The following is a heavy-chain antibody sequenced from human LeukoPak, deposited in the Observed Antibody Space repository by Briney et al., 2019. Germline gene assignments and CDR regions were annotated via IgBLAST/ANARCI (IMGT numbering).Heavy chain of an antibody. V-gene: IGHV3-30*02. CDR3: AKGAGRDYIWGTSGHRGILDD. D-gene: IGHD3-16*01. Sequence: PGGSLRLSCAASGFTFSSYGMSWVRQAPGKGLEWVAFIRYDGSNKYYADSVKGRFTISRDNSKNTLYLQMNSLRVEDTAVYYCAKGAGRDYIWGTSGHRGILDDWGRGTLVTVSS. CDR1: GFTFSSYG. CDR2: IRYDGSNK. J-gene: IGHJ4*02.